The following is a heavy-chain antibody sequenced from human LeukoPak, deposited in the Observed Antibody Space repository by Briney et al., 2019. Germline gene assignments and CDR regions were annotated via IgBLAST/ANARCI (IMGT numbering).Heavy chain of an antibody. V-gene: IGHV5-51*01. D-gene: IGHD3-10*01. CDR3: SLPVRSGRGNWFDP. CDR2: IYPGDFDT. J-gene: IGHJ5*02. Sequence: PGEYLKISSKGSGYRFTTYWIGWVRQMPGKGLEWMGMIYPGDFDTKYSPPFQGQVTISVDRSITTAYLQWSSLKASDTAMYYRSLPVRSGRGNWFDPWGQGTLVSVSS. CDR1: GYRFTTYW.